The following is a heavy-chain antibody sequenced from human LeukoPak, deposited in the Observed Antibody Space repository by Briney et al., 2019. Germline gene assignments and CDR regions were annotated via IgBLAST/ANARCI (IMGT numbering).Heavy chain of an antibody. Sequence: GGSLRLSCVGSEFTFIDYSMNWVRQAPGKGLEWVSYISTSSWTIYYADSVKGRFTISRDNAKNSLYLQMNSLRAEDTAVYYCARVSAAGGYWGQGTLVTVSS. CDR1: EFTFIDYS. CDR2: ISTSSWTI. J-gene: IGHJ4*02. V-gene: IGHV3-48*04. D-gene: IGHD6-13*01. CDR3: ARVSAAGGY.